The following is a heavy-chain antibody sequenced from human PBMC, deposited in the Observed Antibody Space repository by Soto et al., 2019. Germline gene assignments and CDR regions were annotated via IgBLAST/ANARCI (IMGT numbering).Heavy chain of an antibody. J-gene: IGHJ4*02. Sequence: QVQLVESGGGVVQPGRSLRLSCAASGFTFSSYGMHWVRQAPGKGLEWVSVIWYDGSNKYYADSVKGRFTISRDNSKNKLYLQMNSLRAEDTAVYYCARERYSGYDPIDYWGQGTLVTVSS. CDR3: ARERYSGYDPIDY. D-gene: IGHD5-12*01. CDR1: GFTFSSYG. CDR2: IWYDGSNK. V-gene: IGHV3-33*01.